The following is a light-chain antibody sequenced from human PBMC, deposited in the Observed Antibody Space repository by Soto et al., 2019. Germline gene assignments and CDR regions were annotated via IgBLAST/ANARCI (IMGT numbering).Light chain of an antibody. CDR3: QQRSNSPPELT. Sequence: EIVLTQSPATLSLSPGERATLSCRASQSVGSSLAWYQQKPGQAPRLLIYDASNRATGIPARFSGSGSGTDFTLTISSLEPDDFAVYYCQQRSNSPPELTFGPGTKVDIK. J-gene: IGKJ3*01. V-gene: IGKV3-11*01. CDR2: DAS. CDR1: QSVGSS.